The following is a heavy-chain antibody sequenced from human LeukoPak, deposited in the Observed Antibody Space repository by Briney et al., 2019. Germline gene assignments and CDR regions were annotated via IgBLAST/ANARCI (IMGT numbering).Heavy chain of an antibody. CDR3: AREIAAAEMTDY. J-gene: IGHJ4*02. Sequence: ASVKVSCKVSGYTLTELSMHWVRQAPGQGLEWMGIINPSGGSTSYAQKFQGRVTMTRDTSTSTVYMELSSLRSEDTAVYYCAREIAAAEMTDYWGQGTLVTVSS. CDR2: INPSGGST. CDR1: GYTLTELS. D-gene: IGHD6-13*01. V-gene: IGHV1-46*01.